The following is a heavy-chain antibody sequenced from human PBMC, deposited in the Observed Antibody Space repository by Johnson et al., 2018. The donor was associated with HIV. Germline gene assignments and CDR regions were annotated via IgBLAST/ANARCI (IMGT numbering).Heavy chain of an antibody. CDR1: GFTFSSYA. CDR3: ARALVVYARDAFVF. Sequence: QVQLLESGGGLAQPWGSLRLSCAASGFTFSSYAMHWVRQAQGKGLEWVAVISYDGSNKYYADSVKGRFTISRDNSKNTLYLQMNSLRAEDTAVYYCARALVVYARDAFVFWGQGTMVTVSS. CDR2: ISYDGSNK. V-gene: IGHV3-30*04. D-gene: IGHD2-8*02. J-gene: IGHJ3*01.